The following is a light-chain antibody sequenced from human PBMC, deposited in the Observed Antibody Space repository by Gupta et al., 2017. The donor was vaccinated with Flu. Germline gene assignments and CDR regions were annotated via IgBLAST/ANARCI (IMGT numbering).Light chain of an antibody. CDR1: QTISTW. V-gene: IGKV1-5*03. CDR3: QQYNGFPFT. Sequence: LSATSGDKVNMTCRASQTISTWLAWYQQKVGRAPHLLIYKASTLENGVPSRFSGSGFGTEFTLTISSLQPDDFAIYYCQQYNGFPFTFGRGTKVEIK. CDR2: KAS. J-gene: IGKJ4*01.